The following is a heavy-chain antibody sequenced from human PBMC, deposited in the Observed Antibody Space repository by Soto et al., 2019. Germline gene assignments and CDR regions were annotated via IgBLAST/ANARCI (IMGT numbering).Heavy chain of an antibody. CDR2: ISYDGSNK. V-gene: IGHV3-30*18. J-gene: IGHJ3*02. CDR3: AKLVGATHDAFDI. D-gene: IGHD1-26*01. Sequence: AGGSLRLSCSASGFTFSSYGMNWVRQAPGKGLEWVAVISYDGSNKYYADSVKGRFTISRDNSKNTLYLQMNSLRAEDTAVYYCAKLVGATHDAFDIWCQGTMVTVSS. CDR1: GFTFSSYG.